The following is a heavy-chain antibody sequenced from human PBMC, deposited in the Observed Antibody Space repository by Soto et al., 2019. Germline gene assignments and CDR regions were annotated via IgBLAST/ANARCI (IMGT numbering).Heavy chain of an antibody. CDR3: GTSFHPAYGSWGLFTYHFDY. CDR1: GFIFSRHW. Sequence: GGSLRLSCAASGFIFSRHWMQWVRQAPGKGPVWVSRINYDGSSTNYADSVKGRFTVSRDNAKNTLYLQMNSLRAEDTAVYYCGTSFHPAYGSWGLFTYHFDYWGQGTQVTVSS. D-gene: IGHD3-10*01. J-gene: IGHJ4*02. CDR2: INYDGSST. V-gene: IGHV3-74*01.